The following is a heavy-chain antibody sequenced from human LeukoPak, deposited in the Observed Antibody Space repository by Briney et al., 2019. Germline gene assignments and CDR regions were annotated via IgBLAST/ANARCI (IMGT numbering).Heavy chain of an antibody. D-gene: IGHD2-15*01. CDR1: GFTFSSYA. V-gene: IGHV3-20*04. CDR3: AREVGYCSGGSCYHAFDI. CDR2: INWNGGST. Sequence: PGGTLRLSCAASGFTFSSYAMSWVRQAPGKGLEWVSGINWNGGSTGYADSVKGRFIISRDNAKNSLTLQMNSLRGEDTALYYCAREVGYCSGGSCYHAFDIWGQGTMVTVSS. J-gene: IGHJ3*02.